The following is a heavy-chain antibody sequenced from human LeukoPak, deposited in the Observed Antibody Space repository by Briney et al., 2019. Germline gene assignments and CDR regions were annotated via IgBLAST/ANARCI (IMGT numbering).Heavy chain of an antibody. J-gene: IGHJ4*02. V-gene: IGHV3-23*01. CDR2: IWYNIDNK. CDR1: GFTFSSYA. D-gene: IGHD3-9*01. CDR3: AKASTRVTGYYFDS. Sequence: GGSLRLSCAASGFTFSSYAMDWVRQAPGKGPEWVASIWYNIDNKYYADAVQGRFTISRDNSKNTLYLQMNSLRAEDTARYYCAKASTRVTGYYFDSCGQGTLVSVSS.